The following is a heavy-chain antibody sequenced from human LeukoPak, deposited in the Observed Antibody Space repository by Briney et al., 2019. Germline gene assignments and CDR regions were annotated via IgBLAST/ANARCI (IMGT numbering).Heavy chain of an antibody. CDR3: GKAPGGSCIGSLCYYFDN. CDR1: AFTFTSSW. CDR2: IQPYVRET. V-gene: IGHV3-7*03. J-gene: IGHJ4*02. Sequence: SLRLSCAASAFTFTSSWISWVRQTERNLLEWVAGIQPYVRETFYSDSVRGRFTISRDNSKNTLFLQMNSLRAEDTAIYYCGKAPGGSCIGSLCYYFDNWGQGTLVTVSS. D-gene: IGHD2-15*01.